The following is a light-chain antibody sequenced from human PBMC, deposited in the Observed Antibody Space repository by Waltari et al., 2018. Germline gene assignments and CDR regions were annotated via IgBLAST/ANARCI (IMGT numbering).Light chain of an antibody. CDR2: AAS. CDR1: QSINRH. CDR3: QQYHNWPPAGIT. V-gene: IGKV3-15*01. J-gene: IGKJ5*01. Sequence: EIVMTQSPATLSVSPGERVTLSCRASQSINRHLAWYQQKPGQAPRLLIYAASTRATGVPERFSGSWSVAEFTLTISGLHSEDFAVYYCQQYHNWPPAGITFGRGTRLEIK.